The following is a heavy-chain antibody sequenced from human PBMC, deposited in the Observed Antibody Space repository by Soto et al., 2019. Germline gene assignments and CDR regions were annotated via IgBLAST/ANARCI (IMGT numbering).Heavy chain of an antibody. CDR3: ARLPQFLWFWPLTSRAYYFNY. J-gene: IGHJ4*02. D-gene: IGHD3-10*01. CDR2: IYPGDSDT. V-gene: IGHV5-51*01. Sequence: PGESLKISCTGSGYSFSTYWIAWVRQMPGKGLEWMGIIYPGDSDTRYSPSFQGQVTISADTSTKTAYLQWSSLKASDTAIYYCARLPQFLWFWPLTSRAYYFNYWGPGTLVTVYS. CDR1: GYSFSTYW.